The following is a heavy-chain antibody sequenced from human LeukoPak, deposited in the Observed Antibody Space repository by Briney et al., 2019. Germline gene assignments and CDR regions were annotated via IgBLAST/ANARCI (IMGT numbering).Heavy chain of an antibody. Sequence: ASVKVSCKASGYIFTDYYMHWVRQAPGQELGWMGRINPNSGGTNYAQKFQGRVTMTRDTSTSTAYMELRSLRSDDTAVYYCARVSSLTGDDYWGQGTLVTVSS. D-gene: IGHD7-27*01. J-gene: IGHJ4*02. V-gene: IGHV1/OR15-1*04. CDR3: ARVSSLTGDDY. CDR2: INPNSGGT. CDR1: GYIFTDYY.